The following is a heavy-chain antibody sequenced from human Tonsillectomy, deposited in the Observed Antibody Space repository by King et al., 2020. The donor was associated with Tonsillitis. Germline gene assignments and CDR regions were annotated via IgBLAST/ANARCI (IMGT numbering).Heavy chain of an antibody. CDR1: GYNFTSYW. CDR3: ATHTPEMPTIRGYTFDI. V-gene: IGHV5-51*03. D-gene: IGHD5-24*01. CDR2: IYPDDSDT. Sequence: QLVQSGAEVKKPGESLKISCKDSGYNFTSYWIGWVRQMPGKGLEWMGIIYPDDSDTRYSPSFQGQVTISADKSISTDYLQWSSLKASDTAMYYCATHTPEMPTIRGYTFDIWGQGTMVTVSS. J-gene: IGHJ3*02.